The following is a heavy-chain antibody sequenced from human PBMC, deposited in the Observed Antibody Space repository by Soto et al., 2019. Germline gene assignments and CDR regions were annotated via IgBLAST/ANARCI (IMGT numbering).Heavy chain of an antibody. CDR3: VRDGSSGWHFDA. D-gene: IGHD6-19*01. J-gene: IGHJ4*02. Sequence: HPVGDLSLYGVASGFTNLSYWLGWVRPGPGKGLEGVAHLKQDRSTKYLVESVKGRFTSSGDNAKNSMYLQMNSLRAEDTAVYYCVRDGSSGWHFDAWGKGT. CDR2: LKQDRSTK. CDR1: GFTNLSYW. V-gene: IGHV3-7*01.